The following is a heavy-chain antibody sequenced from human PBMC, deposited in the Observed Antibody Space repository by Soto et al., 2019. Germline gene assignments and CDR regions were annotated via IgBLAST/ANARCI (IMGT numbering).Heavy chain of an antibody. Sequence: GASVKVSCKASGYTFTGYYMHWVRQAPGQGLEWMGWINPNSGGTNYAQKFQGWVTMTRDTSISTAYMELSRLRSDDTAVYYYAREEAGITMVRGAAYYYYGMDVWGQGTTVTVSS. J-gene: IGHJ6*02. V-gene: IGHV1-2*04. CDR3: AREEAGITMVRGAAYYYYGMDV. CDR2: INPNSGGT. D-gene: IGHD3-10*01. CDR1: GYTFTGYY.